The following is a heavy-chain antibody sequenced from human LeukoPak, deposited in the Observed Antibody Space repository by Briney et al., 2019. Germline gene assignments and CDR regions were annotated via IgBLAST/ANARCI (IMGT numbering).Heavy chain of an antibody. J-gene: IGHJ6*02. CDR3: ARELVVAPNANGMDV. CDR2: INPNSGGT. V-gene: IGHV1-2*04. Sequence: ASVKVSCKASGYTFTSYAMNWVRQAPGQGLEWMGWINPNSGGTNYAQKFQGWVTMTRETSISTAYMELRSLRSDDTAAYYCARELVVAPNANGMDVWGQGTTVTVSS. D-gene: IGHD2-15*01. CDR1: GYTFTSYA.